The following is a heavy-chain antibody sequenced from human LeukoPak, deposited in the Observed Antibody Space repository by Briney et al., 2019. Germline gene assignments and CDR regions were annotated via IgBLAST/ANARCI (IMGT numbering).Heavy chain of an antibody. D-gene: IGHD3-22*01. CDR1: GYSISSDYY. V-gene: IGHV4-30-4*08. Sequence: PSETLSLTCGVAGYSISSDYYWGWIRQPPGKGLEWIGYIYYSGSTYYNPSLKSRVTISVDTSKNQFSLKLSSVTAADTAVYYCARDNERDSSGYSGYWGQGTLVTVSS. CDR3: ARDNERDSSGYSGY. CDR2: IYYSGST. J-gene: IGHJ4*02.